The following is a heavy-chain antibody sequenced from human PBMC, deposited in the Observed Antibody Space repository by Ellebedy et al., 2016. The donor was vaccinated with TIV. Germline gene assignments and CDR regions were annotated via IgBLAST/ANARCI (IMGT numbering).Heavy chain of an antibody. CDR1: GFPISNFW. CDR3: ARDRRYDTFDY. V-gene: IGHV3-7*01. CDR2: TKEDGSER. D-gene: IGHD3-9*01. J-gene: IGHJ4*02. Sequence: GESLKISCAASGFPISNFWMAWVRQAPGKGLQWVGNTKEDGSERYYVDSVRGRFTISRDNTKNSLYLEMNSLRVEDTAVYYCARDRRYDTFDYWGQGILVTVSS.